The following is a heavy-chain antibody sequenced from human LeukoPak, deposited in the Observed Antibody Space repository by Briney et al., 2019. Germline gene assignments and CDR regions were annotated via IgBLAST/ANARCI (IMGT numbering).Heavy chain of an antibody. V-gene: IGHV4-39*07. CDR2: IYYSGST. Sequence: SETLSLTCTVSGGSISSSSYYWGWIRQPPGKGLEWIGSIYYSGSTYYNPSLRSRVTISVDTSKNQFSLKLSSVTAADTAVYYCTRDLDYYFWSGYYHYYYYMDVWGKGTTVTVSS. J-gene: IGHJ6*03. CDR3: TRDLDYYFWSGYYHYYYYMDV. CDR1: GGSISSSSYY. D-gene: IGHD3-3*01.